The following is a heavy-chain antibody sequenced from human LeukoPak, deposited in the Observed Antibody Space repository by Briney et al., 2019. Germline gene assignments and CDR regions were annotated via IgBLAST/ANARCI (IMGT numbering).Heavy chain of an antibody. V-gene: IGHV4-59*01. D-gene: IGHD1-26*01. J-gene: IGHJ6*02. CDR2: IYYSGST. Sequence: PSETLSLTCTVSGGSISSYYWSWIRQPPGKGLEWIGYIYYSGSTNYNPSLKSRVTISVDTSKNQFSLKLSSVTAADTAVYYCARVTRSGSDYYYYGMDVWGQGTTVTVSS. CDR3: ARVTRSGSDYYYYGMDV. CDR1: GGSISSYY.